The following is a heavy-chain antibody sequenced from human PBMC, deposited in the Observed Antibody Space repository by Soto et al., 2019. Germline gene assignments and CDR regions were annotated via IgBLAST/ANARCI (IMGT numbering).Heavy chain of an antibody. J-gene: IGHJ3*02. V-gene: IGHV1-18*01. CDR1: GYTFTSYG. CDR3: ARDLPPEVVVTPDAFDI. D-gene: IGHD2-2*01. CDR2: ISAYNGNT. Sequence: ASVKVSCKASGYTFTSYGISWVRQAPGQGLEWMGWISAYNGNTNYAQKLQGRVTMTTDTSTSTAYMELRSLRSDDTAVYYCARDLPPEVVVTPDAFDIWGQGTMVTVSS.